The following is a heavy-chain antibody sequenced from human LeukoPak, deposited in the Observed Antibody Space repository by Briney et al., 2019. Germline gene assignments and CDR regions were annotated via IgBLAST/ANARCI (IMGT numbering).Heavy chain of an antibody. CDR1: GFTFSSYG. Sequence: GGSLRLSCAASGFTFSSYGMHWVRQAPGKGLEWVAVISYDGSNKYYADSVKGRFTISRDNSKNTLYLQMNSLRAEDTAVYYCAKGPKPYCGGDCYSILADAFDIWGRGTMVTVSS. V-gene: IGHV3-30*18. CDR2: ISYDGSNK. CDR3: AKGPKPYCGGDCYSILADAFDI. J-gene: IGHJ3*02. D-gene: IGHD2-21*02.